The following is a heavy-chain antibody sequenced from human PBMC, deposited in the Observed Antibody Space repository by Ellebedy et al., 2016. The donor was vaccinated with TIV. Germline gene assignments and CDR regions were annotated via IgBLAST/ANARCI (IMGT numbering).Heavy chain of an antibody. CDR2: VNGPGSET. D-gene: IGHD1-26*01. Sequence: GESLKISXAASGFTFSHHWMHWVRQAPGKGLERVSRVNGPGSETGHADSVKGRFATSRDNAKDTVYLQLNSLRTEDTAVYYCARDSGSYPFDYWGQGSLVTVSS. CDR3: ARDSGSYPFDY. CDR1: GFTFSHHW. V-gene: IGHV3-74*01. J-gene: IGHJ4*02.